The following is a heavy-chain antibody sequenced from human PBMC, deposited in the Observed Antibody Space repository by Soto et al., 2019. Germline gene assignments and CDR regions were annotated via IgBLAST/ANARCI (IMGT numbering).Heavy chain of an antibody. CDR2: IYPGDSDT. CDR3: ARCLRYCSSTSCYEIGFDP. D-gene: IGHD2-2*01. CDR1: GYSFTSYW. V-gene: IGHV5-51*01. Sequence: PGESLKISCKGSGYSFTSYWIGWVRQMPGKGLEWMGIIYPGDSDTRYSPSFQGQVTISVDKSISTAYLQWSSLKASDTAMYYCARCLRYCSSTSCYEIGFDPWGQGTLVTVSS. J-gene: IGHJ5*02.